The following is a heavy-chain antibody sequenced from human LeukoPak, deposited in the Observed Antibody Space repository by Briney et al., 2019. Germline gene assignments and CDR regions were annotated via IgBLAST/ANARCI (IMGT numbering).Heavy chain of an antibody. J-gene: IGHJ4*02. CDR2: MKEDGSDI. D-gene: IGHD3-9*01. CDR3: ARGGARYLDS. V-gene: IGHV3-7*01. Sequence: GGSLRLSCVASGFDFNSYTMSWARQAPGKGLEWVAKMKEDGSDIHYGDSVKGRFTICRDNAKNSLCLQMSSLRADDTAVYYCARGGARYLDSWGQGILVTVSS. CDR1: GFDFNSYT.